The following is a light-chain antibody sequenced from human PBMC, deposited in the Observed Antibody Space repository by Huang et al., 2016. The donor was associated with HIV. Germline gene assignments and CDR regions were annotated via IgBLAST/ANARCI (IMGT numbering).Light chain of an antibody. CDR2: GAS. Sequence: AIQMTQSPSSLSASVGDRVTITCRASQGITDELAWYQQTPGKAPKLLISGASTLRSVVPSRFSGSGSGTDFTLTISSLQPEDYATYYCLQDHNYPRTFGQGTKVEI. CDR3: LQDHNYPRT. J-gene: IGKJ1*01. V-gene: IGKV1-6*01. CDR1: QGITDE.